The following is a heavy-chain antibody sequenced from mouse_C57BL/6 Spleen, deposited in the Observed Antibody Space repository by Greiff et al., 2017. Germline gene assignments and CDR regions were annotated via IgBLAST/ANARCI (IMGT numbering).Heavy chain of an antibody. CDR3: ARHNYEYYYSMDY. CDR2: INSDGGST. D-gene: IGHD2-1*01. CDR1: EYEFPSHD. V-gene: IGHV5-2*01. J-gene: IGHJ4*01. Sequence: EVQGVESGGGLVQPGESLKLSCESNEYEFPSHDMSWVRKTPGKRLELVAAINSDGGSTYYPDTMERRFILSRDNTTKTLYLQMSSLRSEDTALYYCARHNYEYYYSMDYWGQGTSVTVSS.